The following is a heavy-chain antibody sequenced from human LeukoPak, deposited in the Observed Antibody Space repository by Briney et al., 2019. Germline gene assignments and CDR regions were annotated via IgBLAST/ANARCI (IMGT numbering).Heavy chain of an antibody. Sequence: PSETLPLTCTVSGGSISSGSYYWSWIRQPAGKGLEWIGRIYTSGSTNYNPSLKSRVTISVDTSKNQFSLKLSSVTAADTAVYYCARVADYDFWSGHYWYFDLWGRGTLVTVSS. D-gene: IGHD3-3*01. J-gene: IGHJ2*01. CDR1: GGSISSGSYY. CDR2: IYTSGST. V-gene: IGHV4-61*02. CDR3: ARVADYDFWSGHYWYFDL.